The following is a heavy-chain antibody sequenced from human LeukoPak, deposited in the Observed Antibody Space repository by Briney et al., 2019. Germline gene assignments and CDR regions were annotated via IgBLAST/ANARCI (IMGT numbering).Heavy chain of an antibody. V-gene: IGHV4-34*01. CDR3: ARGLAYCGGDCYDL. Sequence: SETLSLTCAVYGGSFSGYYWSWIRQPPGKGLEWIGEINHSGSTNYNPSLKSRVTISVDTSKNQFSLKLSSVTAADTAVYYCARGLAYCGGDCYDLWGQGTLVTVSS. CDR2: INHSGST. J-gene: IGHJ4*02. D-gene: IGHD2-21*01. CDR1: GGSFSGYY.